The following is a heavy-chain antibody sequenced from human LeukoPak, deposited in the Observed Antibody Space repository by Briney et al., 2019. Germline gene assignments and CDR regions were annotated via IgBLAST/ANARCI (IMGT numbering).Heavy chain of an antibody. D-gene: IGHD3-22*01. J-gene: IGHJ4*02. Sequence: GGSLRLSCAASGFTISSYWMNWVRQAPGKGLEWVANIKQDGSEKKYVDSVKGRFTISRDNAKNSLYLQMNSLRAEDTALYYCAKVVGGYYRGAFDYWGQGTLVTVSS. CDR2: IKQDGSEK. CDR3: AKVVGGYYRGAFDY. V-gene: IGHV3-7*03. CDR1: GFTISSYW.